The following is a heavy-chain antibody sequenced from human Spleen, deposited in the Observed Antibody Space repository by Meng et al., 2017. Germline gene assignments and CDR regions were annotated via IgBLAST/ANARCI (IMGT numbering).Heavy chain of an antibody. CDR1: GYTFINYA. J-gene: IGHJ2*01. D-gene: IGHD3-22*01. CDR2: INTHTGNP. V-gene: IGHV7-4-1*02. Sequence: QVHLLQSGPEAKKPGASVKVSCKASGYTFINYAINWVRQAPGQGLEWMGWINTHTGNPTYGQGFTGRFVLSSDTSVSTANLQISSLKAEDTAVYYCARGGPYPDSSGFHWYFDLWGRGTLVTVSS. CDR3: ARGGPYPDSSGFHWYFDL.